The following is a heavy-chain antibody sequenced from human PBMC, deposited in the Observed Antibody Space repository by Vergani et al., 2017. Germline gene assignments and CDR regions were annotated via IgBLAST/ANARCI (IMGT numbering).Heavy chain of an antibody. J-gene: IGHJ4*02. D-gene: IGHD5-24*01. Sequence: QVQLQESGPGLVKPSQTLSLTCTVSGGSISSGSYYWSWIRQPAGKGLEWIGRIYTSGSTNYNPSLKSRVTISVDTSKNQFSLKLSSVTAADTAVYYCAVGRWLQSLDYWGQGTLVTVSS. V-gene: IGHV4-61*02. CDR2: IYTSGST. CDR1: GGSISSGSYY. CDR3: AVGRWLQSLDY.